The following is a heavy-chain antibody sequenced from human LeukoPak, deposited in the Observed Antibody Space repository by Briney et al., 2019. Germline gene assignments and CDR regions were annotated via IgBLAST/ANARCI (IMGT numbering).Heavy chain of an antibody. CDR3: ARGRGAQMGGPAYYSDY. V-gene: IGHV1-3*01. J-gene: IGHJ4*02. CDR2: INAGNGNT. Sequence: ASVKVSCKASGYTFTSYAMHWVRQAPGQRLEWMGWINAGNGNTKYSQKFQGRVTITRDTSASTAYMELSSLRSEDTAVYYCARGRGAQMGGPAYYSDYWGQGTLVTVSS. CDR1: GYTFTSYA. D-gene: IGHD1-26*01.